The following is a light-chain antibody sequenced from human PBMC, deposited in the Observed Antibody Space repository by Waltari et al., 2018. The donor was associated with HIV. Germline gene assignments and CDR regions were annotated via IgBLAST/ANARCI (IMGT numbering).Light chain of an antibody. Sequence: SVLTQPASVFGCPGQSISISCAGTTSVIGRYNFVAWYQQQPGKTTTLISYEISKRTSGVSNRFSGSKSCNTASLTISGLQAEDEAEYYCCSYAGSSTVFGGGTKLTVL. CDR1: TSVIGRYNF. J-gene: IGLJ2*01. V-gene: IGLV2-23*02. CDR3: CSYAGSSTV. CDR2: EIS.